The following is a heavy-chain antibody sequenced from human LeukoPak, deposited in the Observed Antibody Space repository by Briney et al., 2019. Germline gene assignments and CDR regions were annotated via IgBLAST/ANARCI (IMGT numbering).Heavy chain of an antibody. Sequence: PSETLSLTCTVSGGSISSYYWSWIRQPPGKGLEWIGYIYYSGSTNYNPSLKSRVTISVDTSKNQFSLKLSSVTAADTAVYYCARMRDYYDSSGYFNWFDPWGQGTLVTVSS. V-gene: IGHV4-59*01. D-gene: IGHD3-22*01. CDR1: GGSISSYY. CDR2: IYYSGST. J-gene: IGHJ5*02. CDR3: ARMRDYYDSSGYFNWFDP.